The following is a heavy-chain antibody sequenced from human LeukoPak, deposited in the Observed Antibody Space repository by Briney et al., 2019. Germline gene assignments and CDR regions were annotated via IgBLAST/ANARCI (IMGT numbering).Heavy chain of an antibody. CDR2: IYSSGDT. Sequence: GSLRLSCAASGFTVSSNYMSWVRQAPGKGLDWVSVIYSSGDTYYADSVKGRFTISRDNSKNTLYLQMNSLRAEDTAVYYCARIPIVTITSGGYWGQGTLVTVSS. CDR3: ARIPIVTITSGGY. J-gene: IGHJ1*01. V-gene: IGHV3-53*01. D-gene: IGHD5-12*01. CDR1: GFTVSSNY.